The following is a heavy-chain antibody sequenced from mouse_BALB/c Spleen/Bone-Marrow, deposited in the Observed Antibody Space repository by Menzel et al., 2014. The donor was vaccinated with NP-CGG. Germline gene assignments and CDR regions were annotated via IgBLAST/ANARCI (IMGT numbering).Heavy chain of an antibody. CDR3: ARGSDGFAY. CDR2: IDPANGNT. Sequence: VQLKESGAELVKPGASVKLSCTASGFNIKDTYMHWVKQRPEQGLEWIGRIDPANGNTKYDPKFQGKATITADTSSNTAYLQLCSLTSEDTAVYYCARGSDGFAYWGQGTLVTVSA. V-gene: IGHV14-3*02. CDR1: GFNIKDTY. J-gene: IGHJ3*01.